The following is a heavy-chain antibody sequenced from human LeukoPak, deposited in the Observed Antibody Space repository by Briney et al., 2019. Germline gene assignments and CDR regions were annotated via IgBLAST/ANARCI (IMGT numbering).Heavy chain of an antibody. CDR2: IRSKAYGGTT. CDR1: GFTFGDYA. J-gene: IGHJ4*02. D-gene: IGHD4-17*01. Sequence: GGSLRLSCTGSGFTFGDYAVIGVRQAPGRGLEWVGFIRSKAYGGTTEYAASVKGRFTISRDDSKSIAYLQMGSLKTEDTAVYYCTRDYGDYKGDYWGQGTLVTVSS. CDR3: TRDYGDYKGDY. V-gene: IGHV3-49*04.